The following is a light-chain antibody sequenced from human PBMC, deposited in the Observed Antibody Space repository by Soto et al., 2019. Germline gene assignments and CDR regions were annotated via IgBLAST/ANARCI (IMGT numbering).Light chain of an antibody. J-gene: IGLJ1*01. CDR1: SSDVGGYNY. Sequence: QSALTQPASVSGSPGQSITISCTGTSSDVGGYNYVSWYQQQPGKAPKFMIYDVTNRPSGVSNRFPGSKSGNTASLTISWLQAEDEADYYCCSYTTSNTRQIVFGTGTKVTVL. V-gene: IGLV2-14*01. CDR2: DVT. CDR3: CSYTTSNTRQIV.